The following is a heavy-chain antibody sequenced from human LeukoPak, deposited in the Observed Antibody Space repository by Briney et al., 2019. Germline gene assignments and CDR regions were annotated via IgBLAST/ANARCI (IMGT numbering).Heavy chain of an antibody. CDR3: ARGDGYYGSGSYYNE. Sequence: ASVKVSRKASGYTFTGYYMHWVRQAPGQGLEWMGWINPNSGGTNYAQKFQGRVTMTRDTSISTAYMELSRLRSDDTAVYYCARGDGYYGSGSYYNEWGQGTLVTVSS. CDR2: INPNSGGT. CDR1: GYTFTGYY. V-gene: IGHV1-2*02. D-gene: IGHD3-10*01. J-gene: IGHJ4*02.